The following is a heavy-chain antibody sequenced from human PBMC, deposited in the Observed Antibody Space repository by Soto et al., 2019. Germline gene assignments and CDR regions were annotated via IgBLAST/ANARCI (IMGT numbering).Heavy chain of an antibody. Sequence: PWWSLRLSCSASVFTFSSYAMSWFRQAPGKGLEWVSAISGSGGSTYYADSVKGRFTISRDNSKNTLYLQMNSLRAEDTAVYYCAKAKGYYDFWSGYPSHYYYGMDVWGQGTTVTVSS. V-gene: IGHV3-23*01. CDR1: VFTFSSYA. CDR3: AKAKGYYDFWSGYPSHYYYGMDV. CDR2: ISGSGGST. D-gene: IGHD3-3*01. J-gene: IGHJ6*02.